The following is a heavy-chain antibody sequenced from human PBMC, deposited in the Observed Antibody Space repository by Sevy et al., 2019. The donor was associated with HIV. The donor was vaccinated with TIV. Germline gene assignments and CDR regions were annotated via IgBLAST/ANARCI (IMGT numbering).Heavy chain of an antibody. CDR3: ALERLSSDVAEYFQN. J-gene: IGHJ1*01. CDR1: GFTFSRYS. V-gene: IGHV3-30*04. CDR2: ISFDASNK. D-gene: IGHD1-1*01. Sequence: GGSLRLSCAASGFTFSRYSMHWVRQAPGKGLEWVATISFDASNKHYADSVKGRFTISRDNFQNSLFLQMNSLRPEDTAVYYCALERLSSDVAEYFQNSGQSTLVTVSS.